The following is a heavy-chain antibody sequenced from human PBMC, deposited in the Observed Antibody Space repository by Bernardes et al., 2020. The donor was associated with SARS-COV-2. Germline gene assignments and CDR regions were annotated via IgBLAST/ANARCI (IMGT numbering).Heavy chain of an antibody. J-gene: IGHJ4*02. CDR2: IYYSGST. D-gene: IGHD3-3*01. CDR1: GGSISSGGYY. CDR3: ARARITIFGVVIHFDY. Sequence: SETLSLTCTVSGGSISSGGYYWSWIRQQPGKGLEWIGYIYYSGSTYYNPSLKSRVTISVDTSKNQFSLKLSSVTAADTAVYYCARARITIFGVVIHFDYWGQGTLVTVSS. V-gene: IGHV4-31*03.